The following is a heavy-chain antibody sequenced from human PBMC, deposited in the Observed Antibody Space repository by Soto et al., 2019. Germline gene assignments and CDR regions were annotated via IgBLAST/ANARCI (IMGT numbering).Heavy chain of an antibody. D-gene: IGHD5-12*01. CDR2: IYYNGNS. V-gene: IGHV4-59*11. J-gene: IGHJ4*02. CDR1: GGSISNHY. CDR3: TRANATSEY. Sequence: QVQLQESGPGVVKLSETLSLTCTVSGGSISNHYWSWIRQPPGKGLEWIGYIYYNGNSNYKPSLKIRATVSLDTSKNPSSLTLSPGTAADTGLCYCTRANATSEYSGQATLVTASP.